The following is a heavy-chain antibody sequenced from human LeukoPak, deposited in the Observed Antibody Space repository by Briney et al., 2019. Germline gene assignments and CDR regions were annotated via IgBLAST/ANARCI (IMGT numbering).Heavy chain of an antibody. Sequence: SETLSLTCSISGASITTNHWWSWVRQRPGKGLEWIGEIFHSGSANYNSSLQSRVSMSLNKSKSQFSLKLNSVTAADTAVYYCARRATSGVEILFHVDVWGKGTTVIVSS. D-gene: IGHD1-14*01. J-gene: IGHJ6*04. V-gene: IGHV4-4*02. CDR3: ARRATSGVEILFHVDV. CDR2: IFHSGSA. CDR1: GASITTNHW.